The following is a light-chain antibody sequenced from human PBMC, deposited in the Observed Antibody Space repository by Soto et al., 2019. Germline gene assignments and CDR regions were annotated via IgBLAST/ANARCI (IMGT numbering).Light chain of an antibody. CDR2: GAS. J-gene: IGKJ1*01. CDR1: QSVSSN. CDR3: HQYNNWPRT. Sequence: EIVMTQSPATLSVSPGERATLSCRASQSVSSNLAWYQQKPGQAPRHLIYGASTRATGIPARFSGSGSGTEFTLTISSLQSEDFAFYYCHQYNNWPRTFGQGTKVEIK. V-gene: IGKV3-15*01.